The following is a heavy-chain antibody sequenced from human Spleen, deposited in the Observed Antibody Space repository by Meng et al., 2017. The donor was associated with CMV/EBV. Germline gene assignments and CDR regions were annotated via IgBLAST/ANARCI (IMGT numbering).Heavy chain of an antibody. CDR2: FYDSGST. D-gene: IGHD2-15*01. J-gene: IGHJ4*02. CDR1: SICSGGYF. V-gene: IGHV4-31*02. Sequence: SICSGGYFCCWIRQHPGKGLEWFGFFYDSGSTYYTPSLKSRVTISVDTSKNQLSLKLSSVTAADTAVYYCAREGLRGCSGGSCYGYWGQGTLVTVSS. CDR3: AREGLRGCSGGSCYGY.